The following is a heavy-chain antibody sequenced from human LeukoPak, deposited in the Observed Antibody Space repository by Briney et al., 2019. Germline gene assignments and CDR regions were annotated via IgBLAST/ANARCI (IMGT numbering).Heavy chain of an antibody. J-gene: IGHJ6*02. D-gene: IGHD4-17*01. V-gene: IGHV3-48*02. Sequence: QPGGSLRLSCAASGFTFSDYIMNWVRQAPGKGLEWVSYISSSSRTIYDADSVKGRFTISRDNAKNSLFLHMNSLRDEDTADYYCARGGAYGDYGMDVWGPGTTVTVSS. CDR1: GFTFSDYI. CDR3: ARGGAYGDYGMDV. CDR2: ISSSSRTI.